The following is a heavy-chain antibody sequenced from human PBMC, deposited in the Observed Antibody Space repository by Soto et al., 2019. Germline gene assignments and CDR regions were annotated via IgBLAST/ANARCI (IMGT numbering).Heavy chain of an antibody. D-gene: IGHD3-10*01. CDR3: ARVGISLVRVVMKAVQFDY. Sequence: PSETQSLTCTVSGGSISSNYWSWIRQPPGKGLERIRYIYYSGSTNYSPSLKSRVTISVDTSKNQFSLKLSSVTAADTAVYYCARVGISLVRVVMKAVQFDYWGQGTLVTVSS. V-gene: IGHV4-59*01. CDR1: GGSISSNY. J-gene: IGHJ4*02. CDR2: IYYSGST.